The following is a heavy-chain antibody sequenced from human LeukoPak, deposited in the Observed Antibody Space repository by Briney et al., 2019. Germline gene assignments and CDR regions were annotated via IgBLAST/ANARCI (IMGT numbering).Heavy chain of an antibody. CDR2: VIRDGSFT. CDR1: GFTFRSYW. D-gene: IGHD5-24*01. J-gene: IGHJ4*02. V-gene: IGHV3-74*01. Sequence: GGSLRLSCAASGFTFRSYWMHWVRQAPGKGLEWVSRVIRDGSFTNYADSVKGRFTISRDNTKNTLYLQMSSLRAQDTAVYFCVRDGDDSNFDYWGQGSLVTVSS. CDR3: VRDGDDSNFDY.